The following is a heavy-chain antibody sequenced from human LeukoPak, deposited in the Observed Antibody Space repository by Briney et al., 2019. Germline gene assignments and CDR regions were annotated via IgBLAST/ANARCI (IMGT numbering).Heavy chain of an antibody. D-gene: IGHD3-22*01. CDR2: ISGGGGST. Sequence: GGSLRLSCAASGFTFSSYAMSWVRQAPGKGLEWVSAISGGGGSTYYADSVKGRFTISRDNSKNTLYLQMNSLRAEDTAVYYCAKAMKITMIVVVSPADYWGQGTLVTVSS. J-gene: IGHJ4*02. V-gene: IGHV3-23*01. CDR3: AKAMKITMIVVVSPADY. CDR1: GFTFSSYA.